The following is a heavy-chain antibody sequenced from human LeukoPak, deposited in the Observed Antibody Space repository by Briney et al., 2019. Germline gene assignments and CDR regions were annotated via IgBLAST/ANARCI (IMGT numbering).Heavy chain of an antibody. D-gene: IGHD3-3*01. V-gene: IGHV3-30*18. J-gene: IGHJ3*02. CDR3: AKDYDFWSAYSLAFDI. CDR2: SSAASNK. Sequence: SSAASNKYYADSVKGRFTISRDNDMNTLYVQRNSLRAEATAVYYCAKDYDFWSAYSLAFDIWGQGTMVTVSS.